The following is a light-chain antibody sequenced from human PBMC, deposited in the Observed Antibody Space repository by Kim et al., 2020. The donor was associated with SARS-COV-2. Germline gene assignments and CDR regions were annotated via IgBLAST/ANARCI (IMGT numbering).Light chain of an antibody. CDR2: TAS. CDR3: QQYGDSPPGT. CDR1: QSISSTH. J-gene: IGKJ2*01. V-gene: IGKV3-20*01. Sequence: SPGERATRSGRASQSISSTHLAWYQQQPGQVPRLLIYTASYRAPGTPARFSGSGSGTDFTLTIGGLEPEDFAVYYCQQYGDSPPGTFGQGTKLEI.